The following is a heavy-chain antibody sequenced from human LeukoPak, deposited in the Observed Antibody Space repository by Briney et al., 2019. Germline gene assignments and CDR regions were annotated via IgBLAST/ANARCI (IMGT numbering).Heavy chain of an antibody. CDR1: GFTLNRYW. Sequence: TGGSLRLSCAASGFTLNRYWMSWVRQAPGKGLEWVANIKEDGGERHYVDSVKGRFTISRDNAKNSLYLQMNSLRAEDTAVYYCARGGNLENWGGGTLATVSS. CDR3: ARGGNLEN. J-gene: IGHJ4*02. CDR2: IKEDGGER. V-gene: IGHV3-7*01. D-gene: IGHD1-14*01.